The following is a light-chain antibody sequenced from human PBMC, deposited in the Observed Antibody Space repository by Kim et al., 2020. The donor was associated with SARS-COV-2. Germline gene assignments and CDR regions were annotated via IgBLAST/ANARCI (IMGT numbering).Light chain of an antibody. Sequence: DIQMTQSPSSLSASVGDRVTITCQASQDISIYLNWYQHKPGKAPKLLIYDASNLETGVPSRFSGSGSGTNFSFTISSLQPEDIATYYCQRYYNLPLTFGGGTKVDIK. CDR3: QRYYNLPLT. CDR1: QDISIY. CDR2: DAS. V-gene: IGKV1-33*01. J-gene: IGKJ4*01.